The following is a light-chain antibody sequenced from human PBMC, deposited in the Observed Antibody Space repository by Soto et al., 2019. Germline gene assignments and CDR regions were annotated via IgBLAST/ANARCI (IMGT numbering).Light chain of an antibody. V-gene: IGLV1-40*01. CDR3: QSFDISLGTV. J-gene: IGLJ2*01. CDR1: SSNIGAGYD. CDR2: GNT. Sequence: QTVVTQPPSVSGAPGQRVTISCTGGSSNIGAGYDVHWYQQVPGKAPKLLTYGNTNRPSGVPDRFSGSKSGTAASLAITGLQTEDEADYYCQSFDISLGTVFGGGTKVTVL.